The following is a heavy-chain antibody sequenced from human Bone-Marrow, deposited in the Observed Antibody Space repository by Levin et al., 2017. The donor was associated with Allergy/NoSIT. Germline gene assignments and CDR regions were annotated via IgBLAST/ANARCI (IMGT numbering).Heavy chain of an antibody. D-gene: IGHD5-24*01. CDR3: ARDSPRATGPDY. CDR2: INTNTGNP. V-gene: IGHV7-4-1*02. CDR1: GYTLTSFA. Sequence: ASVVSCKASGYTLTSFAINWVRQAPGQGLEWMGWINTNTGNPTYAQDFTGRFVFSLDTSVNTTYLQISSLKSEDTAIYYCARDSPRATGPDYWGQGTLVTVSS. J-gene: IGHJ4*02.